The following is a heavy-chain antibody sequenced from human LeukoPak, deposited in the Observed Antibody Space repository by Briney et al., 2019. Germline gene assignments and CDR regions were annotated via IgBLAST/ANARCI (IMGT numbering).Heavy chain of an antibody. V-gene: IGHV5-51*01. Sequence: GESLKISCKGSGYSFTSYWIGWVRQMPGKGLEWTGIIYPGDSDSRQSPSLRGQVTISADKSINTAYLEWSSLKASDTAIYYCARQGAAGKYYYYYMDVWGKGTTVTVSS. D-gene: IGHD6-13*01. CDR2: IYPGDSDS. CDR1: GYSFTSYW. J-gene: IGHJ6*03. CDR3: ARQGAAGKYYYYYMDV.